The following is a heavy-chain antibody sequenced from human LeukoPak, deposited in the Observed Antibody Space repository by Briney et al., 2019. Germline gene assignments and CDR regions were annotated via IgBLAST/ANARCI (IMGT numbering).Heavy chain of an antibody. V-gene: IGHV4-59*01. CDR1: GGSISSYY. J-gene: IGHJ6*02. Sequence: SETLSLTCTVSGGSISSYYWSWIRQPPGKGLEWIGYIYYSGSTNYNPSLKSRVTISVDTSKNQFSLKLSSETAADTAVYYCARGPWGGRYFDWLLLPYYYYGMDVWGQGTTVTVSS. D-gene: IGHD3-9*01. CDR2: IYYSGST. CDR3: ARGPWGGRYFDWLLLPYYYYGMDV.